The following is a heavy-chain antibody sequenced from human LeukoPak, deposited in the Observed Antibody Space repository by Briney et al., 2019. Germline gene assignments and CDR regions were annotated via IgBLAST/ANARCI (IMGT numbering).Heavy chain of an antibody. CDR1: GYTFTNYD. CDR3: ATALERSSWFDP. CDR2: MNPNSGNT. Sequence: ASVKVSCKASGYTFTNYDINWVRQATGQGLEWMGWMNPNSGNTGYAQKFQGRVTITRNTITTAYMELSSLRSEDTAVYYCATALERSSWFDPWGQGTLVTVSS. V-gene: IGHV1-8*03. D-gene: IGHD1-1*01. J-gene: IGHJ5*02.